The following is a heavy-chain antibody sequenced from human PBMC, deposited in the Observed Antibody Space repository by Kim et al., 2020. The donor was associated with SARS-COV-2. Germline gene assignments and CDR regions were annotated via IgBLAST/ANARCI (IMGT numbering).Heavy chain of an antibody. Sequence: SETLSLTCTVSGGSTRNASSYWNWIRQPPGKGLEWIGRIYFTGTTYYNPSLKRRVTISIDTSKNQFSLSLNAVTAADTAVYYCARRGSGPFDYWGQGTLVTVSS. CDR2: IYFTGTT. J-gene: IGHJ4*02. CDR3: ARRGSGPFDY. D-gene: IGHD3-3*01. CDR1: GGSTRNASSY. V-gene: IGHV4-39*01.